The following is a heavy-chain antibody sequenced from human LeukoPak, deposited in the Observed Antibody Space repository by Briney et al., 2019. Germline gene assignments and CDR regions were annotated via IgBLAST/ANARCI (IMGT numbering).Heavy chain of an antibody. V-gene: IGHV4-39*07. Sequence: SETLSLTCTVSGGSISNYYWAWIRQPPGKGLEWIGSIHYSGSTYYNPSLQSRVTISIDTSKNQFSLKLRFVTAADTAVYYCARVGGYYDSSGYYYSWFDPWGQGTLVTVSS. CDR3: ARVGGYYDSSGYYYSWFDP. CDR2: IHYSGST. J-gene: IGHJ5*02. CDR1: GGSISNYY. D-gene: IGHD3-22*01.